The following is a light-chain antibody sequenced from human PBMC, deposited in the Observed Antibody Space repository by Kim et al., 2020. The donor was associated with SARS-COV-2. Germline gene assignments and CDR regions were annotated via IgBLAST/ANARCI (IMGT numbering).Light chain of an antibody. J-gene: IGLJ2*01. CDR1: SGHSSYA. V-gene: IGLV4-69*01. CDR3: QTWGTGIQV. CDR2: LNSDGSH. Sequence: QPVLTQSPSASASLGASVKLTCTLSSGHSSYAIACHQQQPEKGPRYLMKLNSDGSHSKGDGIPDRFSGSSSGAERYLTISSLQSEDEADYYCQTWGTGIQVFGGGTQLTVL.